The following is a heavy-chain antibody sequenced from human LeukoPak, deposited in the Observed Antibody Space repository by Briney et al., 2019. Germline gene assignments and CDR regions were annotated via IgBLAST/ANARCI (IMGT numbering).Heavy chain of an antibody. CDR2: ISSSGSTI. V-gene: IGHV3-48*02. Sequence: GGSLRLSCAASGFTFNSYSMNWVRQAPGKGLEWVSYISSSGSTIYYADSVKGRFTISRDNAKNSLYLQMNSLRDADTAVYYCAREYSTGFDPWGQGTLVTVSS. J-gene: IGHJ5*02. CDR3: AREYSTGFDP. D-gene: IGHD2-15*01. CDR1: GFTFNSYS.